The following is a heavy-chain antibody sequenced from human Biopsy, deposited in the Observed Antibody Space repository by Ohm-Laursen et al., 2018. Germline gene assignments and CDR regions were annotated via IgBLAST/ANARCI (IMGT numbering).Heavy chain of an antibody. CDR1: GFTFSSYA. D-gene: IGHD2-2*02. Sequence: SLRLSCSASGFTFSSYAMTWFRQAPGKGLEWVSTISGNSDIIYDTDSVKGRFTISRDNFKNTLYLQMNSLRADDTAVYYCVRGWGGYNFDSWGPGTLVTVSS. V-gene: IGHV3-23*01. CDR2: ISGNSDII. J-gene: IGHJ4*01. CDR3: VRGWGGYNFDS.